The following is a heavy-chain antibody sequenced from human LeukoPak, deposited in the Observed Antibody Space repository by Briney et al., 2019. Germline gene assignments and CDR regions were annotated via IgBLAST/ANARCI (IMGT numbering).Heavy chain of an antibody. CDR1: GFSFSRYW. CDR2: INQDVSRI. CDR3: ARLKVDVTKFDY. D-gene: IGHD2-8*01. Sequence: GGSLRLSCAGSGFSFSRYWMAWVRQAPGKGLEWVASINQDVSRILYVDSVKGRFTISRDNAKSSLFLQMTSLRAEDTAVYYCARLKVDVTKFDYWGQGTLVTVSS. V-gene: IGHV3-7*01. J-gene: IGHJ4*02.